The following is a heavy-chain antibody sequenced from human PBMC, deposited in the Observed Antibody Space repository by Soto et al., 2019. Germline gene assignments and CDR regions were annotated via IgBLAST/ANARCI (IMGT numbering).Heavy chain of an antibody. CDR3: ARDPAPSGWYDY. CDR1: GFTFSDYW. CDR2: SNSDGSST. J-gene: IGHJ4*02. D-gene: IGHD6-19*01. Sequence: GGSLSLSCAASGFTFSDYWMHWVRQVPGKGLVWVSRSNSDGSSTSYADSVKGRFTISRDNAKNTLYLQMNSLRAEDTAVYYCARDPAPSGWYDYWGQGTLVTV. V-gene: IGHV3-74*01.